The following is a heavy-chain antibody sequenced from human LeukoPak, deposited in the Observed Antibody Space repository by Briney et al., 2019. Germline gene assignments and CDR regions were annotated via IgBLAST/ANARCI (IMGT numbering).Heavy chain of an antibody. Sequence: GASVRVSSKASGYTFTNYYMHWVRQAPGQGREWMGLINRSGGRTIYAQKVQGRVTMTRDTSTSTVYMELSSLSSEDTAVYYCARDGYGEDYYYMDVWGKGTTVTISS. CDR3: ARDGYGEDYYYMDV. CDR2: INRSGGRT. D-gene: IGHD4-17*01. V-gene: IGHV1-46*01. CDR1: GYTFTNYY. J-gene: IGHJ6*03.